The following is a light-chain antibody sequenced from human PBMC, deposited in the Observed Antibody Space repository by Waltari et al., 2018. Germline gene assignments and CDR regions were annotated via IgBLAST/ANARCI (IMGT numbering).Light chain of an antibody. CDR3: QSADSSGTSL. CDR1: ALPNLF. V-gene: IGLV3-25*03. Sequence: SFELTQPPSVSVPPGQTATITCSGDALPNLFVHWYQQKPGRSPVLVIVNATGRPSGTPERFSGASSGTAVTLTISGVQAEDEADYYCQSADSSGTSLFGGGTRLTVL. CDR2: NAT. J-gene: IGLJ2*01.